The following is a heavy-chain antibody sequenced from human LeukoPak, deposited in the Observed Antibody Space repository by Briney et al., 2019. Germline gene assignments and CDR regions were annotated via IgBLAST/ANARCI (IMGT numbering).Heavy chain of an antibody. Sequence: GGSLRLSCAASGFTFSSYAMSWVRQAPGKGLEWVSAISDSGGNTYYADSVKGRFTISRDNSKNSLYLQMNSLRAEDTAVYYCARVRGYSSDYWGQGTLVTVSS. J-gene: IGHJ4*02. CDR3: ARVRGYSSDY. V-gene: IGHV3-23*01. D-gene: IGHD5-18*01. CDR2: ISDSGGNT. CDR1: GFTFSSYA.